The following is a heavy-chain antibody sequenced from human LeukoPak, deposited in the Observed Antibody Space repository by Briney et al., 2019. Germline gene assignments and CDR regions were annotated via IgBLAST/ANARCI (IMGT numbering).Heavy chain of an antibody. D-gene: IGHD3-22*01. J-gene: IGHJ5*02. Sequence: GGSLRLSCAASGFTFDDYAMHWVRQAPGKGLEWVSGISGNSGSIGYADSVKGRFTISRDNAENSLYLQMNSLRAEDTALYYCAKDLARNYYDSSGQGNWFDPWGQGTLVTVSS. V-gene: IGHV3-9*01. CDR2: ISGNSGSI. CDR3: AKDLARNYYDSSGQGNWFDP. CDR1: GFTFDDYA.